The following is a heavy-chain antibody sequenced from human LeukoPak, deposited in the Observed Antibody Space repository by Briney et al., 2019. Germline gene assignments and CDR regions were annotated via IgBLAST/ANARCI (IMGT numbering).Heavy chain of an antibody. CDR1: GGSISSYY. D-gene: IGHD6-13*01. V-gene: IGHV4-59*01. J-gene: IGHJ3*02. CDR2: IYYSGST. CDR3: ASSPIAAAGIQYSDAFDI. Sequence: PSETLSLTCTVSGGSISSYYWSWIRQPPGKGLERIGYIYYSGSTNYNPSLKSRVTISVDTSKNQFSLKLSSVTAADTAVYYCASSPIAAAGIQYSDAFDIWGQGTMVTVSS.